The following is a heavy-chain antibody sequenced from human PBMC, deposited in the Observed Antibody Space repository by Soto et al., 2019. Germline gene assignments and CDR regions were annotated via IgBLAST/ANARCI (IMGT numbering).Heavy chain of an antibody. V-gene: IGHV3-30*03. Sequence: GGSLRLSCAASGFTFTSYGMHWVRQAPGKGLEWMALILHDGSAEYYADSVKGRFTISRDNSKNTLYLQMNSLRAEDTAVYYCARSRDGYSLYFYYGMDGWGPGTTVTVSS. J-gene: IGHJ6*02. D-gene: IGHD4-4*01. CDR3: ARSRDGYSLYFYYGMDG. CDR2: ILHDGSAE. CDR1: GFTFTSYG.